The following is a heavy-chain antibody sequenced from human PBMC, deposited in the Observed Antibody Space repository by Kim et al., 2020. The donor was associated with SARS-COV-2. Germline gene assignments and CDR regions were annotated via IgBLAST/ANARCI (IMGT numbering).Heavy chain of an antibody. V-gene: IGHV1-58*01. J-gene: IGHJ6*01. CDR1: GFTFTSSA. D-gene: IGHD5-12*01. CDR2: IVVGSGNT. CDR3: AADPLHSGYVPYYYGMNV. Sequence: SVKVSCKASGFTFTSSAVQWVRQARGQRLEWIGWIVVGSGNTNYAQKFQERVTITRDMSTRTAYMELSSLRSEGTAVYYCAADPLHSGYVPYYYGMNVW.